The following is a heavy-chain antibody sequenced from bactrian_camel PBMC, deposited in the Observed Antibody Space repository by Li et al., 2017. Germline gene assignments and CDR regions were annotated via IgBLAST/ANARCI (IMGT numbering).Heavy chain of an antibody. CDR1: GYDFSPCG. CDR2: ITTSGSA. J-gene: IGHJ6*01. D-gene: IGHD6*01. CDR3: AARRGRTYGGSCPNGLADFDY. Sequence: QVQLVESGGGSVQAGGSLTLSCVGTGYDFSPCGMGWYRQSPGKEREMVSTITTSGSATYADSVKGRLTISQEKPKNTLYLQMNSLNPEDSAKYYCAARRGRTYGGSCPNGLADFDYWGRGTQVTVS. V-gene: IGHV3S53*01.